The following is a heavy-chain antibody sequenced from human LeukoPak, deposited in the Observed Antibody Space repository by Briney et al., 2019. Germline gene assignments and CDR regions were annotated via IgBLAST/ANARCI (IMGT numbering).Heavy chain of an antibody. J-gene: IGHJ4*02. D-gene: IGHD2-15*01. CDR1: GFTFSSYS. CDR2: ISSSRSYR. Sequence: GGSLRLSCAASGFTFSSYSIIWVRQAPGKGLEWVSSISSSRSYRYYADSVKGRFTISRDNAKNSLYLQMNSLRAEDTAVYYCARDDCSGGSCYHFDYWGQGTLVTVSS. V-gene: IGHV3-21*01. CDR3: ARDDCSGGSCYHFDY.